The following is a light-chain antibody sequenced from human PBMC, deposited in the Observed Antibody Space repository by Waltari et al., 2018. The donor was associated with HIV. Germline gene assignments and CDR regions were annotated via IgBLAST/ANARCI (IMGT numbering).Light chain of an antibody. Sequence: IQMTQSPSSLSPSLGDRVTITSRASQTITRYVNWYQQKPGKAPKLLIYGASNLQSGVPSRFSGSGSGADFTLTISTLQPEDFATYYCQQSYSIPCTFGPGTKVDIK. CDR1: QTITRY. J-gene: IGKJ3*01. CDR3: QQSYSIPCT. V-gene: IGKV1-39*01. CDR2: GAS.